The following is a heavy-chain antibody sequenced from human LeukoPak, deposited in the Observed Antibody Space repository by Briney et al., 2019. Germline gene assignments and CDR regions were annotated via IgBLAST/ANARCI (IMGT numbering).Heavy chain of an antibody. CDR1: GFTFSSYG. CDR2: ISYDGSNK. CDR3: ARLPTPQQLVRGYWDYFDY. Sequence: GGSLRLSCAASGFTFSSYGMHWVRQAAGKGLEWVAVISYDGSNKYYADSVKGRFTISRDNSKNTLYLQMNSLRAEDTAVYYCARLPTPQQLVRGYWDYFDYWGQGTLVTVSS. D-gene: IGHD6-13*01. V-gene: IGHV3-30*03. J-gene: IGHJ4*02.